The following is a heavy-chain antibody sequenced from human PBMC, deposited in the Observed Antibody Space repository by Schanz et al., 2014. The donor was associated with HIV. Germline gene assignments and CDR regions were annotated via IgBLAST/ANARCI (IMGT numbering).Heavy chain of an antibody. D-gene: IGHD1-26*01. Sequence: QVQLVQSGAEVKKPGSSVKVSCKASGGTFSIYAISWVRQAPGQGLEWMGWISAYNGNTNYAQNLQGRVTMTTDTFTSTAYMELRSLRSDDTAVYYCARDRPVIVGATRADGGTDFDYWGQGTLVTVSS. J-gene: IGHJ4*02. CDR1: GGTFSIYA. CDR2: ISAYNGNT. CDR3: ARDRPVIVGATRADGGTDFDY. V-gene: IGHV1-18*01.